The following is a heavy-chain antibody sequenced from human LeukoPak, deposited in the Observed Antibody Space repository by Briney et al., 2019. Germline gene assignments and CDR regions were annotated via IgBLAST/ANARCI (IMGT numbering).Heavy chain of an antibody. V-gene: IGHV6-1*01. CDR1: GDSVSSNSAA. CDR3: ARDRLEHGRSLPPEALDLIAVAGPSNWFDP. J-gene: IGHJ5*02. Sequence: KSSQTLSLTCAISGDSVSSNSAAWNWIRQSPSRGLEWLGRTYYRSKWYNDYAVSVQSRITINPDTSKNQFSLQLNSVTPEDTAVYYCARDRLEHGRSLPPEALDLIAVAGPSNWFDPWGQGTLVTVSS. D-gene: IGHD6-19*01. CDR2: TYYRSKWYN.